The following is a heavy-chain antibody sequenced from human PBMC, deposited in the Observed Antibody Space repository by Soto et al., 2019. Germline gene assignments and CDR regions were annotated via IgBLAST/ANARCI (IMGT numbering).Heavy chain of an antibody. J-gene: IGHJ6*03. CDR2: ISYAGSNK. CDR3: AKDPRIAAAGPTSVRYYYYYTDV. D-gene: IGHD6-13*01. CDR1: GFTFSSYG. V-gene: IGHV3-30*18. Sequence: QVQLVESGGGVVQPGRSLRLSCAASGFTFSSYGMHWVRQAPGKGLEWVAVISYAGSNKYYVDSVKGRFTISRDNSMNTLYVQMTGLRDEDTAMYYCAKDPRIAAAGPTSVRYYYYYTDVCGKGTTVTV.